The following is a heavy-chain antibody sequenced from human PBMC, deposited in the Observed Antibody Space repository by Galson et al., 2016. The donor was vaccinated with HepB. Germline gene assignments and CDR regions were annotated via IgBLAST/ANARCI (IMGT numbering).Heavy chain of an antibody. CDR3: SRGSDF. CDR2: IVDGDGSVT. CDR1: GFTFSDYS. Sequence: SLRLSCAVSGFTFSDYSMYWVRQAPGKGLLWVSRIVDGDGSVTNYADSVKGRFTTSRDNGKNILYLQMNDLRTDDTGVYYCSRGSDFWGQGTLVTVSS. V-gene: IGHV3-74*01. J-gene: IGHJ4*02.